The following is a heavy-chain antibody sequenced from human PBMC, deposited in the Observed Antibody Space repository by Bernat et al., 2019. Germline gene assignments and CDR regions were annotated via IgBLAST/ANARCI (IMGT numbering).Heavy chain of an antibody. D-gene: IGHD6-25*01. J-gene: IGHJ4*02. Sequence: QVQLVQAGAEVKKPGAAVKVSCKASGYTFTGYYMHWVRQAPGQGREWRGWIKPSSGDTNYAQICQGRVTMTRDTSSNTAYMELSSLRSDDTALYYCARDIDAASSLDSWGQGTPVTVSS. V-gene: IGHV1-2*02. CDR3: ARDIDAASSLDS. CDR2: IKPSSGDT. CDR1: GYTFTGYY.